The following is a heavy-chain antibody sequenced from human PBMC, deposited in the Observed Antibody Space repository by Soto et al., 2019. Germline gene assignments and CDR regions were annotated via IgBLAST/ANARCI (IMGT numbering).Heavy chain of an antibody. CDR1: GYSISGSNW. D-gene: IGHD3-16*01. J-gene: IGHJ3*02. V-gene: IGHV4-28*01. Sequence: SATLTLTCAASGYSISGSNWWAWIRQPPGKGLEWIGYFHYSGSTSYNASPESRVTMSLDTSKYQFSLRLSPVTAADTAVDYCARLRGGGASFGIWGQGTMVTVSS. CDR2: FHYSGST. CDR3: ARLRGGGASFGI.